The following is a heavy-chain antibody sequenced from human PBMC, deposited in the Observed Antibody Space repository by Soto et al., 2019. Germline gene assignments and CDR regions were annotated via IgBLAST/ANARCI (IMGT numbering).Heavy chain of an antibody. J-gene: IGHJ3*02. CDR1: GFIFSGYS. Sequence: PGGCLRLSCAASGFIFSGYSMNWVRQAPGKGLEWVSSISSSSSYIYYADSVKGRFTISRDNAKNSLYLQMNSLRAEDTAVYYCAAVVPPRNALDIWGQGTVVTGSS. CDR2: ISSSSSYI. V-gene: IGHV3-21*01. CDR3: AAVVPPRNALDI. D-gene: IGHD2-2*01.